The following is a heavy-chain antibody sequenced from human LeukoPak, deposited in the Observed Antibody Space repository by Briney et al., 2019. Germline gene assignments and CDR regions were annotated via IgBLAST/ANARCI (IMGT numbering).Heavy chain of an antibody. V-gene: IGHV1-69*05. CDR1: GGTFSSYA. J-gene: IGHJ6*03. CDR3: ASSSCGSMTTEVTRVRYYYMDV. Sequence: SVKVSCKASGGTFSSYAISWVRQAPGQGLEWMGGIIPIFGTANYAQKFQGRVTITTDESTSTAYMELSSLRSEDTAVYYCASSSCGSMTTEVTRVRYYYMDVWGKGTTVTVSS. CDR2: IIPIFGTA. D-gene: IGHD4-23*01.